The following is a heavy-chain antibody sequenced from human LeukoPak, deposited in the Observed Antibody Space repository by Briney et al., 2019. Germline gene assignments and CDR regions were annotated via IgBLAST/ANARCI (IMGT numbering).Heavy chain of an antibody. J-gene: IGHJ6*02. D-gene: IGHD3-22*01. CDR1: GGSISSSNW. CDR2: IYHSGST. Sequence: SGTLSLTCAVSGGSISSSNWWSWVRQPPGKGLEWIGEIYHSGSTNYNPSLKSRVTISVDKSKNQFSLKLSSVTAEDTAVYYCARDSPDYYDSSGYYYFGTYYYGMDVWGQGTTVTVSS. CDR3: ARDSPDYYDSSGYYYFGTYYYGMDV. V-gene: IGHV4-4*02.